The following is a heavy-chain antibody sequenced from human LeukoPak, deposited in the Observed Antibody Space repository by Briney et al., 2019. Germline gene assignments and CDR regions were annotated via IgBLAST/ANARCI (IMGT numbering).Heavy chain of an antibody. D-gene: IGHD2-2*01. CDR3: ARDTKYAFDN. Sequence: PGGSLRLSCAASGFTFSCYSMTWVGQAPGKGLEWISYIGISSGNTKYADSVKGRFTISGDKAKNSVYLQMNSLRVEDTAVYYCARDTKYAFDNWGQGTLVTVSS. J-gene: IGHJ4*02. V-gene: IGHV3-48*01. CDR1: GFTFSCYS. CDR2: IGISSGNT.